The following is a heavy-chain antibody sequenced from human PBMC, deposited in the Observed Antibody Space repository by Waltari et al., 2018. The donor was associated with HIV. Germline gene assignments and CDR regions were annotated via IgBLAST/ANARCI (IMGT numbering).Heavy chain of an antibody. CDR1: GGTFSSYA. V-gene: IGHV1-69*01. CDR2: SIPIFGTA. D-gene: IGHD4-17*01. J-gene: IGHJ4*02. CDR3: ARGSLYGDYPPFGY. Sequence: QVQLVQSGAEVKKPGSSVQVSCKASGGTFSSYAISWFRQAPGQGLEWMGGSIPIFGTANYAQKFQGRVTITADESTSTAYMELSSLRSEDTAVDYCARGSLYGDYPPFGYWGQGTLVTVSS.